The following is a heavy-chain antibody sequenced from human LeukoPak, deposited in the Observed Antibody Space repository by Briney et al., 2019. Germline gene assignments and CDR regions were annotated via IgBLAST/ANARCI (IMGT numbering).Heavy chain of an antibody. Sequence: PGGSLRLSCAVSGLTFSSSWMDWVRQAPGKGLEWVSVIYSGGSTYYADSVKGRFTISRDNSKNTLYLQMNSLKAEDTAVYYCARDGQYGGADYWGQGTLVTVSS. CDR1: GLTFSSSW. CDR3: ARDGQYGGADY. CDR2: IYSGGST. D-gene: IGHD1-26*01. J-gene: IGHJ4*02. V-gene: IGHV3-53*01.